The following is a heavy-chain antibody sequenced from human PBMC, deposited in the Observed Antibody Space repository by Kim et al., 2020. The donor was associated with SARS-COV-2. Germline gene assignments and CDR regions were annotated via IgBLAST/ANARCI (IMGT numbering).Heavy chain of an antibody. Sequence: GGSTRYEQKFQGRVTMTRDTSTSTVYMELSSLRSEDTAVYYCASLYGMDVWGQGTTVTVSS. V-gene: IGHV1-46*01. CDR2: GGST. J-gene: IGHJ6*02. CDR3: ASLYGMDV.